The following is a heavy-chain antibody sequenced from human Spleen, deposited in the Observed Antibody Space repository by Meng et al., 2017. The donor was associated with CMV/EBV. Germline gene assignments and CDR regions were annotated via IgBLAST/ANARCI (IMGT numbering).Heavy chain of an antibody. V-gene: IGHV1-69*13. CDR3: AILGRSVPLEGRFDF. J-gene: IGHJ4*02. D-gene: IGHD1-1*01. Sequence: SVKVSCKAFGATFNDFAMSWVRQVPGQGPEWVGAIIPAFEATNYAQKFLGRATITADESANMAFLELGSLRSDDTAVYYCAILGRSVPLEGRFDFWGQGTLVTVSS. CDR1: GATFNDFA. CDR2: IIPAFEAT.